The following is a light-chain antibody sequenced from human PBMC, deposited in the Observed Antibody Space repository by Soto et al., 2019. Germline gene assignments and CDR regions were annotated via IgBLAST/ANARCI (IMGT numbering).Light chain of an antibody. Sequence: VVLTQSPDTLPLSPGERATLSCRASQSVSINCLVWYQQKPGQAPRLLIYGASNRATGIPDRFSASGSGTDFTLTISRLEPEDFALYYCHQYSSSWYTFAQGTKVEVK. J-gene: IGKJ2*01. CDR1: QSVSINC. V-gene: IGKV3-20*01. CDR2: GAS. CDR3: HQYSSSWYT.